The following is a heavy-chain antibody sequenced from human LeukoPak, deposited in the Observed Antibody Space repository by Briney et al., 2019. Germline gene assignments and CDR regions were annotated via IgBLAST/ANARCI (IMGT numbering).Heavy chain of an antibody. CDR3: ARRGDGYNLNFDY. Sequence: GESLKISCKGSGYSFATYFIGWVRQTPGKGLEWMGMIYPGDADTRYSPSFQGQVTISADKSINTAYLQWSSLKASDTAIYFCARRGDGYNLNFDYWGQGTLVTVSS. D-gene: IGHD5-24*01. J-gene: IGHJ4*02. CDR2: IYPGDADT. CDR1: GYSFATYF. V-gene: IGHV5-51*01.